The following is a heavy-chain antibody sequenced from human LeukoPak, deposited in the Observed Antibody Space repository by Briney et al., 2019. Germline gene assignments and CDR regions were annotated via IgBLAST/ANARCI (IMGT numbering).Heavy chain of an antibody. Sequence: SETLSLTCAVSGGAISSGNWWTWVRQPPGKGLEWIGEIFHSGTTNYNPSLKSRVTISIDKSNNQFSLRLSSVTAADTAVYYCARVSTSVTSFFDYWGQGTLVTVSS. V-gene: IGHV4-4*02. CDR2: IFHSGTT. D-gene: IGHD4-17*01. CDR3: ARVSTSVTSFFDY. J-gene: IGHJ4*02. CDR1: GGAISSGNW.